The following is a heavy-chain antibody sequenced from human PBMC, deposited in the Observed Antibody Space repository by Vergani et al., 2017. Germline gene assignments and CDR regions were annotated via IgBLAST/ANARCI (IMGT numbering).Heavy chain of an antibody. V-gene: IGHV3-23*01. J-gene: IGHJ4*02. CDR3: AKDGATGSYDY. CDR2: ISGSGGST. Sequence: EVQLLESGGDLVQPGGSLRLSCAASGFTFNHYAMNWVRQAPGKGLEWVSAISGSGGSTYYADSVKGRFTISRDNSKNTLYLQMNSLRAEDTAVYYCAKDGATGSYDYWGQGTLVTVSS. D-gene: IGHD1-26*01. CDR1: GFTFNHYA.